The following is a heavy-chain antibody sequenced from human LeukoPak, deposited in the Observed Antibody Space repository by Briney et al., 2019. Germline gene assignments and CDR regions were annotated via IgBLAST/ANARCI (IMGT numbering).Heavy chain of an antibody. CDR3: ARVGDYDFWRDDAFDI. Sequence: PGGSLRLSCAASGFTFSDYYMSWIRQAPGKGLEWVSYISSSGSTIYYADSVKGRFTISRDNAKNSLYLQMNSLRAEDTAVYYCARVGDYDFWRDDAFDIWGQGTMVTVSS. V-gene: IGHV3-11*04. CDR1: GFTFSDYY. J-gene: IGHJ3*02. D-gene: IGHD3-3*01. CDR2: ISSSGSTI.